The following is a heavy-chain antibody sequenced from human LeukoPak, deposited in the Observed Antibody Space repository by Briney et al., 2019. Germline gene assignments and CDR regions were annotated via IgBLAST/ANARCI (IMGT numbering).Heavy chain of an antibody. Sequence: SETLSLTCTVSGASISSYYWSWIRQPAGKGLEWIGRFQTSGTTNYNPSLKSRVTMSVDTSKNQFSLKLTSVTAADTAVYYCARSDGYGLVGIWGQGTMVTVSS. V-gene: IGHV4-4*07. CDR1: GASISSYY. J-gene: IGHJ3*02. CDR2: FQTSGTT. CDR3: ARSDGYGLVGI. D-gene: IGHD3-10*01.